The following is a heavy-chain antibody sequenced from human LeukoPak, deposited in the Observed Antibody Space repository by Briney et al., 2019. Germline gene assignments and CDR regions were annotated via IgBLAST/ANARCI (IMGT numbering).Heavy chain of an antibody. CDR3: AREGDVVDTIGSFDY. D-gene: IGHD5-12*01. CDR2: VNNDGSGT. V-gene: IGHV3-74*01. Sequence: GGSLRLSCEASGFTFSRYWMHWVRQAPGKGLVWVSRVNNDGSGTNCADSVKGRFIISRDNAKNTLYLQMSSLRAEDTAVYYCAREGDVVDTIGSFDYWGQGTLVTVSS. CDR1: GFTFSRYW. J-gene: IGHJ4*02.